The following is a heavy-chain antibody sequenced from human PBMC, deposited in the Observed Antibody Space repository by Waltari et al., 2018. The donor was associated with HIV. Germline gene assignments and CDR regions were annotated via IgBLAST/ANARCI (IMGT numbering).Heavy chain of an antibody. J-gene: IGHJ4*02. D-gene: IGHD3-3*02. V-gene: IGHV3-23*01. CDR3: AKPWHLFDY. CDR2: ISERGGTT. CDR1: GLTFSNFA. Sequence: EVQLLESGGGLIQPGGSLRLFCAASGLTFSNFAMNWVRQAPGKGLDWVSSISERGGTTYYADSVVGRFTISRDNSKNTLYLQMNSLRVEDTAVYYCAKPWHLFDYWGQGVLVTVSS.